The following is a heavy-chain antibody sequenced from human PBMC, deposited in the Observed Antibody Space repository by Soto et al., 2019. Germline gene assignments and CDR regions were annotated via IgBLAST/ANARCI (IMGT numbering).Heavy chain of an antibody. D-gene: IGHD2-2*01. CDR3: GRDRGLYCSSTSCYAEHPDTYYYYGMDV. CDR1: GGTFSSYA. CDR2: IIPIFGTA. J-gene: IGHJ6*02. V-gene: IGHV1-69*01. Sequence: QVQLVQSGAEVKKPGSSVKVSCKASGGTFSSYAISWVRQAPGQGLEWLGGIIPIFGTANYAQTFQGRVTIHADESTSTAYMGLSRLRSEDTAVYYCGRDRGLYCSSTSCYAEHPDTYYYYGMDVWGQGTTVTVSS.